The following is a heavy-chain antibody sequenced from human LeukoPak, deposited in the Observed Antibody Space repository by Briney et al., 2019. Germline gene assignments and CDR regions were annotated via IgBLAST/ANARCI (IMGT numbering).Heavy chain of an antibody. CDR2: IYYSGST. Sequence: PSETLSLTCTVSGGSISSSSYYWGWIRQPPGKGLEWIGYIYYSGSTNYNPSLKSRVTISVDTSKNQFSLKLSSVTAADTAVYYCARVDGGVLWFGELFGYFDYWGQGTLVTVSS. V-gene: IGHV4-61*05. CDR3: ARVDGGVLWFGELFGYFDY. D-gene: IGHD3-10*01. CDR1: GGSISSSSYY. J-gene: IGHJ4*02.